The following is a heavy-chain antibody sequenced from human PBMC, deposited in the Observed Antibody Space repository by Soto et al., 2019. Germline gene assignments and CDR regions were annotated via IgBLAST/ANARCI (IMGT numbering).Heavy chain of an antibody. V-gene: IGHV4-31*03. D-gene: IGHD2-2*01. CDR1: GGSISSGGYY. CDR3: ARVTPAADYYYYYYMDV. Sequence: QVQLQESGPGLVKPSQTLSLTCTVSGGSISSGGYYWSWIRQHPGKGLEWIGYIYYSGSTYYNPSLKSRVTISVDTSKNLFSLKLSSVTAADTAVYYCARVTPAADYYYYYYMDVWGKGTTVTVSS. J-gene: IGHJ6*03. CDR2: IYYSGST.